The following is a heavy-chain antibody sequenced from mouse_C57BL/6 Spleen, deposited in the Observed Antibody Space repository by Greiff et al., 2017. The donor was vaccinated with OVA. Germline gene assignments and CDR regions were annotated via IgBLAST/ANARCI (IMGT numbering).Heavy chain of an antibody. Sequence: EVQVVESGPGLVKPSQSLSLTCSVTGYSITSGYYWNWIRQFPGNKLEWMGYISYDGSNNYNPSLKNRISITRDTSKNQFFLKLNSVTTEDTATYYCASDYGSSYWGQGTLVTVSA. CDR3: ASDYGSSY. CDR2: ISYDGSN. J-gene: IGHJ3*01. D-gene: IGHD1-1*01. V-gene: IGHV3-6*01. CDR1: GYSITSGYY.